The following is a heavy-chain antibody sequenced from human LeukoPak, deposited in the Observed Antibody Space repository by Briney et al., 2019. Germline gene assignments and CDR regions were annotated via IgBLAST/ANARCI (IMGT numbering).Heavy chain of an antibody. D-gene: IGHD3-10*01. J-gene: IGHJ4*02. CDR1: GFTFTNYG. V-gene: IGHV3-30*03. Sequence: PGTSLRLSCVASGFTFTNYGMHWVRQDPGKGLEWVALITYDGYYKYYSDPVKGRFTISSDTSKNTLYLQMNSLRAEDTAVYYCARDLSPVVRASPMGYWGQGTPVTVSS. CDR2: ITYDGYYK. CDR3: ARDLSPVVRASPMGY.